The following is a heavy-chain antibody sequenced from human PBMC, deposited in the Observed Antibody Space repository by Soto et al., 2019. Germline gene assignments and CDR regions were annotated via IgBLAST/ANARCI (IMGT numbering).Heavy chain of an antibody. CDR3: ARSQGTFYGLGDYKGLDV. J-gene: IGHJ6*04. CDR1: GITFSSYA. V-gene: IGHV3-33*01. CDR2: IWYDGNNK. Sequence: GGSLRLSCAASGITFSSYAMHWVRQAPGKGLEWVADIWYDGNNKYYADSVKGRFTISRDNSENTLYLQMNSLRAEDTAVYYCARSQGTFYGLGDYKGLDVWGKGTPVTVSS. D-gene: IGHD3-10*01.